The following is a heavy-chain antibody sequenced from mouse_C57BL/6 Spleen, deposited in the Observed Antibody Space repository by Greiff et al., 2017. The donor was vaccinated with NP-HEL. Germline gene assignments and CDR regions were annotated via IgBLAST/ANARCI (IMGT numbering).Heavy chain of an antibody. CDR3: ASRTTVVADYFDY. J-gene: IGHJ2*01. D-gene: IGHD1-1*01. V-gene: IGHV1-59*01. Sequence: QVQLQQPGAELVRPGTSVKLSCKASGYTFTSYWMHWVKQRPGQGLEWIGVIDPSDSYTNYNQKFKGKATLTVDKSSSTAYMQLSSLTSEDSAVYYCASRTTVVADYFDYWGQGTTLTVSS. CDR2: IDPSDSYT. CDR1: GYTFTSYW.